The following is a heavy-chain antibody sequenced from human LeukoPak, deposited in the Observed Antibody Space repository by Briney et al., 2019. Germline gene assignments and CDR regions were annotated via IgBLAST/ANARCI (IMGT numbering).Heavy chain of an antibody. Sequence: PGGSLRLSCTASGFTFDSYPMTWVRQAPGEGLEWVSTISGSGDSTYYADSVKGRFTISRDHSKNTLYLQMNSLRAEDTAVYYCARRYYNSSGYYSLHYWGQGTLVTVSS. CDR2: ISGSGDST. CDR3: ARRYYNSSGYYSLHY. D-gene: IGHD3-22*01. J-gene: IGHJ4*02. CDR1: GFTFDSYP. V-gene: IGHV3-23*01.